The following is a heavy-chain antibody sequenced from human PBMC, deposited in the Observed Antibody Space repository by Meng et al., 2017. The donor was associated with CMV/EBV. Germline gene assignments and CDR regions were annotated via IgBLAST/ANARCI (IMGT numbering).Heavy chain of an antibody. CDR1: GFTFSSYW. CDR3: ARTELELYFDY. J-gene: IGHJ4*02. Sequence: GESLKISCAASGFTFSSYWMHWVRQAPGKGLVWVSRINSDGSSTSYADSVKGRFTISRDNAKNTLYLQMNSLRAEDTAVYYCARTELELYFDYWGQGTLVTVSS. V-gene: IGHV3-74*01. D-gene: IGHD1-7*01. CDR2: INSDGSST.